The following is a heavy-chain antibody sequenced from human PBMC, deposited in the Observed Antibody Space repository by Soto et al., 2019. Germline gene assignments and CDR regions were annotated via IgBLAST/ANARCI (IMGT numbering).Heavy chain of an antibody. CDR2: ISGSGGST. D-gene: IGHD3-22*01. CDR3: AKNPGYYYDSTGYHFDY. Sequence: GGSLRLSCAASGFTFSSYAMSWVRQAPGKGLEWVSAISGSGGSTYYADSVKGRFTISRDNSMNTLYLQMNSLRAEDTAVYYCAKNPGYYYDSTGYHFDYWGQGTLVTVSS. J-gene: IGHJ4*02. V-gene: IGHV3-23*01. CDR1: GFTFSSYA.